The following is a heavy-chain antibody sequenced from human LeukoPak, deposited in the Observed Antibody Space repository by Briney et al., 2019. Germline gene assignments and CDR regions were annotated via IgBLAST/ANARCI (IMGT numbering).Heavy chain of an antibody. D-gene: IGHD3-9*01. V-gene: IGHV4-38-2*02. Sequence: MPSETLSLTCTVSGYSISSGYYWGWIRQPPGKGLEWIGSIYHSGSTYYNPSLKSRVTISVDTSKNQFSLKLSSVTAADTAVYYCARAGRGYDILTGYFMGGVDYWGQGTLVTVSS. CDR2: IYHSGST. CDR3: ARAGRGYDILTGYFMGGVDY. CDR1: GYSISSGYY. J-gene: IGHJ4*02.